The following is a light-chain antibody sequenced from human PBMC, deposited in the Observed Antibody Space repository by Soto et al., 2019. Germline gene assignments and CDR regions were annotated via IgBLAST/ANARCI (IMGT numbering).Light chain of an antibody. CDR2: DAS. Sequence: DIQMTQSPSTLSASVGDRVTITCRASQSISPWLAWYQQKPGKAPKLLTFDASNLESGVPSRFSGSGSGTEFTLTISSLQPDDFATYYCLQYHTYRTFGQGTKVDIK. CDR1: QSISPW. V-gene: IGKV1-5*01. CDR3: LQYHTYRT. J-gene: IGKJ1*01.